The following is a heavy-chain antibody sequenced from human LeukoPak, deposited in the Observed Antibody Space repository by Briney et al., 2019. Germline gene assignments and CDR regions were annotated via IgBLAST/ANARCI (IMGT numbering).Heavy chain of an antibody. CDR2: MNPNSGNT. D-gene: IGHD3-10*01. CDR3: ARNPTLLWFGELDLDY. CDR1: GYTFTSYD. Sequence: ASVKVSCKASGYTFTSYDINWVRQAAGQGLEWMGWMNPNSGNTGYAQKFQGRVTMTRNTSISTAYMELSSLRSEDTAVYYCARNPTLLWFGELDLDYWGQGTLVTVSS. V-gene: IGHV1-8*01. J-gene: IGHJ4*02.